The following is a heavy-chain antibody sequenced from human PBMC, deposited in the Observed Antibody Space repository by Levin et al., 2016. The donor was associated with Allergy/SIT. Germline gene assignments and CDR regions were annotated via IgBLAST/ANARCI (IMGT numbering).Heavy chain of an antibody. CDR3: ARMTMATTSFDS. J-gene: IGHJ4*02. CDR2: IDWGDDK. Sequence: PGKALEWLARIDWGDDKYYSTSLKTRLTISRDTSKNQVVLTLTNMGPVDTATYYCARMTMATTSFDSWGQGALVTVSS. V-gene: IGHV2-70*11. D-gene: IGHD5-24*01.